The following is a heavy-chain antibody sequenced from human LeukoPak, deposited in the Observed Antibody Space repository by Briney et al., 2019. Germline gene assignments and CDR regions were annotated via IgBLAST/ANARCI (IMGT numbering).Heavy chain of an antibody. J-gene: IGHJ3*02. CDR2: IYTSGST. Sequence: PSQTLSLTCTVSGGSISSGSYYWSWIRQPAGKGLEWIGRIYTSGSTNYNPSLKSRVTMSVDTSKNQFSLKLSSVTAADTAVYYCARDCSGGSCYVGDAFDIWGQGTMVTVSS. V-gene: IGHV4-61*02. CDR3: ARDCSGGSCYVGDAFDI. CDR1: GGSISSGSYY. D-gene: IGHD2-15*01.